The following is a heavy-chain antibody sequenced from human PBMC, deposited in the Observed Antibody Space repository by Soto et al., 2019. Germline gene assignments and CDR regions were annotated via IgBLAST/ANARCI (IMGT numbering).Heavy chain of an antibody. V-gene: IGHV4-34*01. CDR3: ASMVRGVALYYFDY. Sequence: QVQLQQWGAGLLKPSETLSLTCAVYGGSFSGYYWSWIRQPPGKGLEWIGEINHSGSTNYNPSLKRRVTISVDTSKNQCSLKLSSGTAADTAVYYCASMVRGVALYYFDYWGQGTLVTVSS. J-gene: IGHJ4*02. CDR1: GGSFSGYY. D-gene: IGHD3-10*01. CDR2: INHSGST.